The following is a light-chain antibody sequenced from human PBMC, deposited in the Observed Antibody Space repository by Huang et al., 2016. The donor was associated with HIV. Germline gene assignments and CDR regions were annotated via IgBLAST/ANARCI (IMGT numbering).Light chain of an antibody. J-gene: IGKJ3*01. CDR3: QQRSNWLFT. CDR2: DAS. CDR1: PSVSSY. V-gene: IGKV3-11*01. Sequence: EIVLSQSPATLSLSSGARATLSCSASPSVSSYLAWYQQKPGQAPRLLIYDASNRATGIPARFSGSGSGTDFTLTISSLEPEDFAVYYCQQRSNWLFTFGPGTKVDIK.